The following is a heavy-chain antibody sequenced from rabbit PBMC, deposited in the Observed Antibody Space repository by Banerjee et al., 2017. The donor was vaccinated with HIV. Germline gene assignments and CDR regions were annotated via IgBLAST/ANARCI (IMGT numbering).Heavy chain of an antibody. Sequence: QQQLEESGGGLVKPGGTLTLTCKASGIDFSSGYDMCWVRQAPGKGLEWIACINAGRSGTTWYASWVNGRFTISRSTSLNTVDLKMTSLTAADTATYFCARDPNYDDINYYNLWGPGTLVTVS. J-gene: IGHJ4*01. D-gene: IGHD8-1*01. CDR2: INAGRSGTT. V-gene: IGHV1S43*01. CDR1: GIDFSSGYD. CDR3: ARDPNYDDINYYNL.